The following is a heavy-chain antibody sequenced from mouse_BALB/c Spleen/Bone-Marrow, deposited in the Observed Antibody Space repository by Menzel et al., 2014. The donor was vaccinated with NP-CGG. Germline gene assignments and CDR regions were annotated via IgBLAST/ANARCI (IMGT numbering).Heavy chain of an antibody. J-gene: IGHJ3*01. CDR2: IWRGGTT. CDR1: GFSLTNYG. Sequence: VQLQQSGPSLVQPSQSLSITCTVSGFSLTNYGIYWVRQSPGKGLEWLGVIWRGGTTDYNAAFMSRLSITKDNSKSQVFFKMNSLQADDTAIYYCAQGHYGSSPFAYWGQGTLVTVSA. CDR3: AQGHYGSSPFAY. V-gene: IGHV2-5-1*01. D-gene: IGHD1-1*01.